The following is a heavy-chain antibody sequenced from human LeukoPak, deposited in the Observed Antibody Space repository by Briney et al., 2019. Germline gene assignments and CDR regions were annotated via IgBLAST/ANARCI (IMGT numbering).Heavy chain of an antibody. CDR2: IWYDGSNK. CDR1: GFTSSSYG. D-gene: IGHD3-22*01. J-gene: IGHJ4*02. Sequence: GGSLRLSCAASGFTSSSYGMHWVRQAPGKGLEWAAVIWYDGSNKYYADSVKGRFTISRDNSKNTLYLQMNSLRAEDTAVYYCARGTRYDSSGYYSQDLDYWGQGTLVTVSS. V-gene: IGHV3-33*01. CDR3: ARGTRYDSSGYYSQDLDY.